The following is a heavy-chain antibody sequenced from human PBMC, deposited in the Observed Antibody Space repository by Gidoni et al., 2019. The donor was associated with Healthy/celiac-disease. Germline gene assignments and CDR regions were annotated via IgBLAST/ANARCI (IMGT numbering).Heavy chain of an antibody. CDR2: IAYDGSNK. CDR1: GFTFSSYA. CDR3: ASDRGYCSGGSCFNYYGMDV. J-gene: IGHJ6*02. D-gene: IGHD2-15*01. Sequence: QVPLVESGGGVVQPGRSLRLSCAASGFTFSSYAMHWVRQAPDKGLEWVAVIAYDGSNKYYADSVEGRFTISRDNSKNTLYLQMNSLRAEDTAVYYCASDRGYCSGGSCFNYYGMDVWGQGTTVTVSS. V-gene: IGHV3-30*01.